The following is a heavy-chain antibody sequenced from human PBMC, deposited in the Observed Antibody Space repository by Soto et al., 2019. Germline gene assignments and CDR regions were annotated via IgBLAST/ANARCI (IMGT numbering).Heavy chain of an antibody. J-gene: IGHJ4*02. D-gene: IGHD3-3*01. V-gene: IGHV3-23*01. Sequence: GGSLRLSCAASGFTFSSYAMSWVRQAPGKGLEWVSAISGSGGSTYYADSVKGRFTISRDNSKNTLYLQMNSLRAEDTAVYYCAKVQENEQVTIFGVASHYFDYWGQGTLVTVSS. CDR3: AKVQENEQVTIFGVASHYFDY. CDR2: ISGSGGST. CDR1: GFTFSSYA.